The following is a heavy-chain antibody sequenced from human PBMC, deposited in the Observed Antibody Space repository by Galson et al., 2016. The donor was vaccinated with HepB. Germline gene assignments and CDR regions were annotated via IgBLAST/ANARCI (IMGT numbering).Heavy chain of an antibody. J-gene: IGHJ4*02. CDR1: GGSLSRSSYF. V-gene: IGHV4-39*01. CDR3: ASSLGRRYFDY. CDR2: MYYSWIT. Sequence: SETLSLTCTVSGGSLSRSSYFWGWIRQPPGKGLEWIGSMYYSWITHYNPSLKSRVTLPVDTSKNQFPLKLGSVTAADTAVYYCASSLGRRYFDYWGQGTLVTVSS.